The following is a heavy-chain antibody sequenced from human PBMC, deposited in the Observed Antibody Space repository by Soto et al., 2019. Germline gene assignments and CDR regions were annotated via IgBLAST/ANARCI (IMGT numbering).Heavy chain of an antibody. Sequence: VQLVESGGRLVQPGGSLRLSCAASGFTVTSGSINWVRQAPGKGLEWVSVIYAGGSAYYADSVKGRFTVSRDNFKNAVYLQMNSLRADDTAVYYCARGRWFDPWGPGTLLTVSS. CDR1: GFTVTSGS. J-gene: IGHJ5*02. V-gene: IGHV3-66*01. CDR2: IYAGGSA. CDR3: ARGRWFDP.